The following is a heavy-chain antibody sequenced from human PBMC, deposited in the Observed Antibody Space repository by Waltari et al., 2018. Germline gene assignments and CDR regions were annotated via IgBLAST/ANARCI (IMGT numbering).Heavy chain of an antibody. Sequence: QVQLQESGPGLLKPSETLSPSCTVSGGSLNVYYCSWIRQPAGEGLVWVGRIYPSGITNYNPSLKSRVTMSVDTSRNQFSLKLTSVTGADTAIYYCARSIVVVPAANYYYYYYYMDVWGKGTTVTISS. CDR3: ARSIVVVPAANYYYYYYYMDV. J-gene: IGHJ6*03. D-gene: IGHD2-2*01. V-gene: IGHV4-4*07. CDR2: IYPSGIT. CDR1: GGSLNVYY.